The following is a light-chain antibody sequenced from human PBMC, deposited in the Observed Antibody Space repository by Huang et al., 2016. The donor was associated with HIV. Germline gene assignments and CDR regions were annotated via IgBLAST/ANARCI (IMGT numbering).Light chain of an antibody. CDR3: HQYNNWPPWT. J-gene: IGKJ1*01. Sequence: EIMMTQSPATLSVSTGERATLSCRASQSVSSNFAWYQQKPGQAPRLLIYGASTRATCVPARFSGSGSGTEFTLTINNLQSEDFAVYYCHQYNNWPPWTFGQGTKVEIK. CDR1: QSVSSN. V-gene: IGKV3-15*01. CDR2: GAS.